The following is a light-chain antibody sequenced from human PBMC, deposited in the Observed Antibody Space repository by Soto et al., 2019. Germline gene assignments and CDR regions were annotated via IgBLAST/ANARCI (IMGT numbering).Light chain of an antibody. V-gene: IGKV3-15*01. CDR1: QSVSSS. CDR3: QPYNLWLT. Sequence: EIVMTQSPATLSVSPGERVTLSCRASQSVSSSLALYQQQPGQAPRLLIYAASTRATGIQARFSGSGSKTEFTLSIICLQSEDFVVYFCQPYNLWLTLAQGTRLEMK. CDR2: AAS. J-gene: IGKJ5*01.